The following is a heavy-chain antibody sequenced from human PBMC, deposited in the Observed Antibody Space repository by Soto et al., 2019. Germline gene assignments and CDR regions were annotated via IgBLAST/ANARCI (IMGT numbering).Heavy chain of an antibody. CDR3: ARVRITFGGVIVIPDAFDI. J-gene: IGHJ3*02. D-gene: IGHD3-16*02. CDR2: ISAYNGNT. CDR1: AYTFSSYG. V-gene: IGHV1-18*04. Sequence: GXSGEVSGKASAYTFSSYGISWVRQAPGQGLEWMGWISAYNGNTNYAQKLQGRVTMTTDTSTSTAYMELRSLRSDDTAVYYCARVRITFGGVIVIPDAFDIWGQGTMVTVSS.